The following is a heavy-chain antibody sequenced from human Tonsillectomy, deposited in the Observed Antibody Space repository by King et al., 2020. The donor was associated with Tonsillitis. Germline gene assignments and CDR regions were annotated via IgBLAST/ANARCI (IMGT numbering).Heavy chain of an antibody. CDR3: AKPLAYCGGDCYPPYFDY. J-gene: IGHJ4*02. CDR1: GFTFSSYA. Sequence: DVHLVESGGGLVQPGGSLRLSCAASGFTFSSYAMSWVRQAPGKGLEWVSAISGSGGSTYYADSVKGRFTISRDNSKNTLYLQMNSLRAEDTAVYYCAKPLAYCGGDCYPPYFDYWGQGTLVTVSS. CDR2: ISGSGGST. D-gene: IGHD2-21*02. V-gene: IGHV3-23*04.